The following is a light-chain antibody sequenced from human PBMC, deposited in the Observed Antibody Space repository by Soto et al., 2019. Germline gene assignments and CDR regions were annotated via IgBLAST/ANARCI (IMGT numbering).Light chain of an antibody. J-gene: IGLJ3*02. CDR3: SSYAASNNFYFV. V-gene: IGLV2-8*01. CDR2: EVT. Sequence: QSALTQPPSASGSPGQSVTLSCTGTSSDVGGYNYVSWYQQYPGRAPKLMIYEVTKRPSGVPDRFSGSKSGNTASLTVSGLQAEDEADYYCSSYAASNNFYFVFGGGTKLT. CDR1: SSDVGGYNY.